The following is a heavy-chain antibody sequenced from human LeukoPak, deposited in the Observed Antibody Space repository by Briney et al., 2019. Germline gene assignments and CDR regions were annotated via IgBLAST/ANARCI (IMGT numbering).Heavy chain of an antibody. CDR3: AAGYCSSTSFYLFQFAY. J-gene: IGHJ4*02. D-gene: IGHD2-2*01. V-gene: IGHV1-69*05. CDR1: GGTFSRYA. CDR2: IIPIFGTA. Sequence: SVKVSCKASGGTFSRYAICSVRQAPGQGREWMGGIIPIFGTANYAQKFRGRVTITTDESTSTAYMELSSLRSEDTAVYYCAAGYCSSTSFYLFQFAYSGQATLVTVS.